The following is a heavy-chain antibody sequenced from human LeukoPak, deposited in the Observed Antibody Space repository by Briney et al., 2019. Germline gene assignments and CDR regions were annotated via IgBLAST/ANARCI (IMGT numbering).Heavy chain of an antibody. CDR3: ARVEYSSGWYGY. CDR2: ISSNGGST. D-gene: IGHD6-19*01. CDR1: GFTFSSYA. Sequence: GGSLRLSCAASGFTFSSYAMHWVRQAPGKGLEYVSAISSNGGSTYYANSVKGRFTISRDNSKNTLYLQMGSLRAEDMAVYYCARVEYSSGWYGYWGRGTLVTVSS. V-gene: IGHV3-64*01. J-gene: IGHJ4*02.